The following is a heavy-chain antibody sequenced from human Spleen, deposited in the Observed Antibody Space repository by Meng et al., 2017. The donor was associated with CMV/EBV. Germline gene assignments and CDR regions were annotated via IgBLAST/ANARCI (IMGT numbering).Heavy chain of an antibody. CDR2: IYYSGST. Sequence: CTGSGGSISSGGYYWSWIRQHPGKGLEWIGYIYYSGSTYYNPSLKSRVTISVDTSKNQFSLKLSSVTAADTAVYYCARAVRGKPSFDYWGQGTLVTVSS. V-gene: IGHV4-31*03. D-gene: IGHD4-11*01. J-gene: IGHJ4*02. CDR1: GGSISSGGYY. CDR3: ARAVRGKPSFDY.